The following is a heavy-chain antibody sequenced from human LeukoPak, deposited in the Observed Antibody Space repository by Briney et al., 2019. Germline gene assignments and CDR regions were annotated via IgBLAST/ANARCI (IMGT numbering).Heavy chain of an antibody. V-gene: IGHV3-21*01. J-gene: IGHJ3*02. D-gene: IGHD3-10*01. CDR1: GFTFSSYS. CDR2: IRSSSSYI. CDR3: ARDPPTYYYGSGRGAFDI. Sequence: GGSLRLSCAASGFTFSSYSMNWVRQAPGKGLEWVSSIRSSSSYIYYADSVKGRFTISRDNAKNSLYLQMNSLRAEDTAVYYCARDPPTYYYGSGRGAFDIWGQGTMVTVSS.